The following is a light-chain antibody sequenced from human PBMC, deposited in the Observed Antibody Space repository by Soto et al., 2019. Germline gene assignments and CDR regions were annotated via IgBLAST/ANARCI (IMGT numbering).Light chain of an antibody. Sequence: DILMTQSTASLAVSLGERATINCKSSQTVLDSSNNKDYLTWYQQKPGQPPKLLIYWASAREFGVPDRFSGSGSGTDFTHTISSLQAEDVAVYYCQQYYSPPRTFGHGTKVDIK. CDR3: QQYYSPPRT. CDR1: QTVLDSSNNKDY. CDR2: WAS. V-gene: IGKV4-1*01. J-gene: IGKJ1*01.